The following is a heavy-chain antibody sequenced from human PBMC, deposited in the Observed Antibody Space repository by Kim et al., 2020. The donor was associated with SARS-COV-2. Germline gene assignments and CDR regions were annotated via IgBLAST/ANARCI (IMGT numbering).Heavy chain of an antibody. V-gene: IGHV3-21*04. Sequence: GGSLRLSCAASGFTFSSYSMNWVRQAPGKGLEWVSSISSSSSYIYYADSVKGRFTISRDNAKNSLYLQMNSLRAEDTAVYYCARDYEIPTPYYYYYYGMDVWGQGTTVTVSS. CDR2: ISSSSSYI. D-gene: IGHD3-9*01. CDR1: GFTFSSYS. CDR3: ARDYEIPTPYYYYYYGMDV. J-gene: IGHJ6*02.